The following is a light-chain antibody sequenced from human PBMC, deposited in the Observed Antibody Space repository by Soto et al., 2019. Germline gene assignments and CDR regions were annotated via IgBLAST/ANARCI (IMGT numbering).Light chain of an antibody. J-gene: IGKJ4*01. Sequence: EIVLTQSPGTLSLSPGERATLSCRASQSVSSRFLAWYQQKPGQAPRLLMYGASSRATGIPDRFSGTGSGTDFTLTISRLEPEDFAVYYCQQSYSTLALTFGGGTKVEIK. V-gene: IGKV3-20*01. CDR1: QSVSSRF. CDR3: QQSYSTLALT. CDR2: GAS.